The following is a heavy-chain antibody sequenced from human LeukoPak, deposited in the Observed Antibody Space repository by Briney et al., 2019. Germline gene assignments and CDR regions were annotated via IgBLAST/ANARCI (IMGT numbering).Heavy chain of an antibody. CDR3: ARGRAVPGRFDY. CDR2: IYSGGTT. Sequence: PGGSLRLSCAASGFTVSNNFMSWVRQAPGKGLEWVSLIYSGGTTYYADSVKGRFIISRDNSKNTLYLQMNSLRPEDTAVYFCARGRAVPGRFDYWGQGTLVTVSS. V-gene: IGHV3-66*01. D-gene: IGHD6-19*01. CDR1: GFTVSNNF. J-gene: IGHJ4*02.